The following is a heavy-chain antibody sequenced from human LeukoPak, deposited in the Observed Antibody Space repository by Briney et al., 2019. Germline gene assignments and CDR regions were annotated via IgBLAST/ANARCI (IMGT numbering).Heavy chain of an antibody. V-gene: IGHV1-46*01. D-gene: IGHD5-24*01. CDR1: GDTFTGYY. CDR2: INFSGGST. CDR3: ARDSALGMATMTYNWFDP. J-gene: IGHJ5*02. Sequence: ASVKVSCKASGDTFTGYYMHWVRQAPGQGLEWMGIINFSGGSTRYAQNFQGRVTMTSDTSTSTVYMELSSLRAEDTAVYYCARDSALGMATMTYNWFDPWGQGTLVTVSS.